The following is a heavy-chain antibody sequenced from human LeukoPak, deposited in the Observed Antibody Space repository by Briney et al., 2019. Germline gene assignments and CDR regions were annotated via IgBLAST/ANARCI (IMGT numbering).Heavy chain of an antibody. D-gene: IGHD5-24*01. V-gene: IGHV3-7*01. CDR1: GFSFNNDR. CDR2: INQDGSEK. Sequence: PGGSLRLSCATSGFSFNNDRMDWVRQAPGKGLEWVANINQDGSEKNCLDSVKGRFTISRDNAQNSLYLQMNGLRAEDTAVYYCSRDLRGRDDYWGQGTLVSVSS. J-gene: IGHJ4*02. CDR3: SRDLRGRDDY.